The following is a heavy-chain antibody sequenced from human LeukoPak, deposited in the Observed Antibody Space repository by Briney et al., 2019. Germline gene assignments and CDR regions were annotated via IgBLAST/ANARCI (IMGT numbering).Heavy chain of an antibody. CDR1: GGSISSYY. Sequence: SETLSLTCTVSGGSISSYYWSWIWQPPGKGLEWIGYIYYSGSTNYNPSLKSRLTISVDTSKNQFSLRLSSVTAADTAVYYCARRTAVAGTFDSWGQGTLVTVSS. CDR3: ARRTAVAGTFDS. CDR2: IYYSGST. D-gene: IGHD6-19*01. J-gene: IGHJ4*02. V-gene: IGHV4-59*08.